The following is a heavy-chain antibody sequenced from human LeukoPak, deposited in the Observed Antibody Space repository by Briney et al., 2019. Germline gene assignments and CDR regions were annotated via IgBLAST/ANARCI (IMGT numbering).Heavy chain of an antibody. CDR1: GFTFSSYW. CDR2: IKQDGSEK. Sequence: PGGSLRLSCAASGFTFSSYWMSWVRQAPGKGLEWVANIKQDGSEKYYVDSVKGRFTISRDNAKNSLYLQMNSLRAEDTAVYYSARHSTFRYDSSGYYLARAFDIWGQGTMVTVSS. D-gene: IGHD3-22*01. V-gene: IGHV3-7*03. J-gene: IGHJ3*02. CDR3: ARHSTFRYDSSGYYLARAFDI.